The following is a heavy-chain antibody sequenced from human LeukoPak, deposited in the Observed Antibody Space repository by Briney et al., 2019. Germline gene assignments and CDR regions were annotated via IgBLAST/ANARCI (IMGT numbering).Heavy chain of an antibody. CDR1: GFTFSSYN. J-gene: IGHJ4*02. CDR3: TRGGVDY. D-gene: IGHD3-16*01. CDR2: ISSSSYI. Sequence: EGSLRLSCAASGFTFSSYNMNWVRQTPGQGLEWVSSISSSSYIYYADSVKGRFTISRDNAKNSLYLQMNSLRAEDTALYYCTRGGVDYWGQGTLVTVSS. V-gene: IGHV3-21*01.